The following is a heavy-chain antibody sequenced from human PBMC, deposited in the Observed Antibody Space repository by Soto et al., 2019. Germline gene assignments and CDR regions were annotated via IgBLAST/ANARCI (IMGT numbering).Heavy chain of an antibody. D-gene: IGHD5-12*01. V-gene: IGHV3-23*01. Sequence: EVQLLESGGGLVQPGGSLRLSCAASGFPFGSYAMNWVRQAPGKGLEWVSTISGGGTSPYYADSVKGRFTISRDNSKDRVYLQMNSLRAEDTAVYYCAKDLVVATIFDTSMDVWCQGTTVTVSS. J-gene: IGHJ6*02. CDR2: ISGGGTSP. CDR1: GFPFGSYA. CDR3: AKDLVVATIFDTSMDV.